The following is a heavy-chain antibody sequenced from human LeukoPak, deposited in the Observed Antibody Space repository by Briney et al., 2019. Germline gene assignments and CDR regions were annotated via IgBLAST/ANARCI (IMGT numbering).Heavy chain of an antibody. CDR1: GGSISSGGYS. CDR3: ARIVESILMD. CDR2: IYHSGST. D-gene: IGHD3-22*01. V-gene: IGHV4-30-2*05. Sequence: SETLSLTCAVSGGSISSGGYSWSWIRQPPGKGLEWIGYIYHSGSTYYNPSLKSRVTISVDTSKNQFSLKLSSVTAADTAVYYCARIVESILMDWGQGTLVTVSS. J-gene: IGHJ4*02.